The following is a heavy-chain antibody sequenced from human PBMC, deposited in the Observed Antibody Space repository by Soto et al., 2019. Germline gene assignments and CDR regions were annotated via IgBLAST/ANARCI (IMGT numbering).Heavy chain of an antibody. CDR3: ARDLAAVGKGFDS. D-gene: IGHD2-15*01. CDR1: GFSVTGNH. CDR2: LYTGGTT. V-gene: IGHV3-53*01. J-gene: IGHJ4*02. Sequence: GGSLRLSCAASGFSVTGNHMTWVRQAPGKGLEWVSSLYTGGTTYYADSVQGRFTISRDSSKNTLFLQMDRLRVEDSAVYYCARDLAAVGKGFDSWGPGTLVTVSS.